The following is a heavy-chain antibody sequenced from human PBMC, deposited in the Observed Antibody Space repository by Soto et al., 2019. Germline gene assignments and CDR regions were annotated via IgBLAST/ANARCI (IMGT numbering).Heavy chain of an antibody. CDR2: ISVSGSTA. J-gene: IGHJ6*02. D-gene: IGHD2-21*01. V-gene: IGHV3-48*03. CDR1: GFIFDSYE. Sequence: EVHLVESGGGLVQPGGSLRLSCAASGFIFDSYEMNWVRQAPGQGLEWVAYISVSGSTAHYGDSMKGRFSISRDNTKNILYLDMHSLTTDDTAVYFCARSLWSPYFYYGLDVWGHGTTVTVSS. CDR3: ARSLWSPYFYYGLDV.